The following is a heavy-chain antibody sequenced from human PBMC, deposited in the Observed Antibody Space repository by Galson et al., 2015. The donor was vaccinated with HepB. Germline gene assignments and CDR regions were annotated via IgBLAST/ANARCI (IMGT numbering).Heavy chain of an antibody. J-gene: IGHJ6*02. V-gene: IGHV3-21*01. CDR1: GFTFSVYS. CDR2: ISSSNSYI. D-gene: IGHD3-3*01. Sequence: SLRLSCAASGFTFSVYSMNWVRQAPGKGLEWVSSISSSNSYIYYADSVKGRFTISRDNANNSLYLQMNSLRAEDTAVYYCARDDFWRTHYGMDVWGQGTTVTVSS. CDR3: ARDDFWRTHYGMDV.